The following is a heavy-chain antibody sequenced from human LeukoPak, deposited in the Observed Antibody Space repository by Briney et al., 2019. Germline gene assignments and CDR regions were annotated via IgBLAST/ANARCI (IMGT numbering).Heavy chain of an antibody. CDR2: ITSTSNTI. D-gene: IGHD1-14*01. CDR1: GFTFSSYS. J-gene: IGHJ4*02. CDR3: VRGGFYSDY. V-gene: IGHV3-48*01. Sequence: GGSLRLSCAASGFTFSSYSMNWVRQAPGKGLEWVSSITSTSNTIYYADSVKGRFTISRDNAKNSLYLQMNSLRAEDTAIYYCVRGGFYSDYWGQGTLVTVSS.